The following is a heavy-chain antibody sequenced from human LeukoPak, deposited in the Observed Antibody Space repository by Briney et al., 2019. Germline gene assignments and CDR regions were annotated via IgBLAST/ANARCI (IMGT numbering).Heavy chain of an antibody. CDR1: GGSISSGGYY. Sequence: SQTLFLTCTVSGGSISSGGYYWSWIRQHPGKGLEWIGYIYYSGSTYYNPSLKSRVTISVDTSKNQFSLKLSSVTAADTAVYYCARASSGSNYFDYWSQGTLVTVSS. CDR3: ARASSGSNYFDY. J-gene: IGHJ4*02. CDR2: IYYSGST. D-gene: IGHD3-10*01. V-gene: IGHV4-31*03.